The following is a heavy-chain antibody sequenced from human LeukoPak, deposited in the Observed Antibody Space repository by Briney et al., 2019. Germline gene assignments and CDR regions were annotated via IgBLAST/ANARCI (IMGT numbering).Heavy chain of an antibody. J-gene: IGHJ5*02. D-gene: IGHD3-10*01. Sequence: SQTLSLTCTVSGGSISSGSYYWSWIRQPAGKGLEWIGRIYTSGSTNYNPSLKSRVTISVDTSKNQFSLKLSSVTAAATAVYYCARERGYYGSGTHLIWFDPWGQGTLVTVSS. CDR3: ARERGYYGSGTHLIWFDP. V-gene: IGHV4-61*02. CDR2: IYTSGST. CDR1: GGSISSGSYY.